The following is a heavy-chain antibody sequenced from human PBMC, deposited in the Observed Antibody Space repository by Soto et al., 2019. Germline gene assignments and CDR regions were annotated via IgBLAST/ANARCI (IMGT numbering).Heavy chain of an antibody. J-gene: IGHJ4*02. V-gene: IGHV4-34*01. CDR3: ARFRYMITFGGVIAYFDY. CDR2: INHSGST. Sequence: PSETLSLTCAVYGGSFSGYYWSWIRQPPGKGLEWIGEINHSGSTNYNPSLKSRVTISVDTSKNQFSLKLSSVTAADTAVYYCARFRYMITFGGVIAYFDYWGQGTLVTVSS. D-gene: IGHD3-16*02. CDR1: GGSFSGYY.